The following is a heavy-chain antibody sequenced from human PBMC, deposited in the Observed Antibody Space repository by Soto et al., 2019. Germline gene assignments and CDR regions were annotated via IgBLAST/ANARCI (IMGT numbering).Heavy chain of an antibody. CDR1: GFTFSSYW. V-gene: IGHV3-74*01. Sequence: GGSLRLSCAASGFTFSSYWMHWVRQAPGKGLVWVSGIHSDGSSTRYADSAKGRFTISRDNAKNTLYLQMNSLRVEDTAVYFCERASGGSHFDFWSKGTVVNVS. CDR2: IHSDGSST. CDR3: ERASGGSHFDF. J-gene: IGHJ4*02.